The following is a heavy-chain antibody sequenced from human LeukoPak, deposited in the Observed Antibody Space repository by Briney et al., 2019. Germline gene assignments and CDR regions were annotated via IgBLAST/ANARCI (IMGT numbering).Heavy chain of an antibody. V-gene: IGHV3-23*01. CDR1: GFTFSSYA. D-gene: IGHD3-3*01. CDR2: ISGSGGST. CDR3: AKDFENYDFWSGATPHNFDY. J-gene: IGHJ4*02. Sequence: PGGSLRLSCAASGFTFSSYAMSWVRQAPGKGLEWVSAISGSGGSTYYADSVKGRFTISRDNSKNTLYLQMNSLRAEDTAVYYCAKDFENYDFWSGATPHNFDYWGQGTLVTVSS.